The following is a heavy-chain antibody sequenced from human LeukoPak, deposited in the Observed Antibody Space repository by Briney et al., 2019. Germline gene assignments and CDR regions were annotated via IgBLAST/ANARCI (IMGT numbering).Heavy chain of an antibody. D-gene: IGHD6-13*01. CDR1: GGSISGYY. Sequence: PSETLSLTCTVSGGSISGYYWSWIRQPPGKGLELIWRIYTSEFTNYNPSLKSRVIMSVDTSKNQFSLKLNSVTAADTAVYYCARALSRSSSWEFDPWGQGILVTVSS. J-gene: IGHJ5*02. V-gene: IGHV4-4*07. CDR3: ARALSRSSSWEFDP. CDR2: IYTSEFT.